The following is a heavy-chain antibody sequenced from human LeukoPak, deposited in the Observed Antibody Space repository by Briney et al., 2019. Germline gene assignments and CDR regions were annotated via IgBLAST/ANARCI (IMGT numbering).Heavy chain of an antibody. Sequence: SETLSLTCAVSGGSISSGGYSWSWIRQPPGKGLEWIGYIYHSGSTYYNPSLKSRVTISVDTSKNQFSLKLSSVTAADTAVYYCARGAVVSYGFDYWGQGTLVTVSS. J-gene: IGHJ4*02. CDR2: IYHSGST. CDR3: ARGAVVSYGFDY. D-gene: IGHD5-18*01. V-gene: IGHV4-30-2*01. CDR1: GGSISSGGYS.